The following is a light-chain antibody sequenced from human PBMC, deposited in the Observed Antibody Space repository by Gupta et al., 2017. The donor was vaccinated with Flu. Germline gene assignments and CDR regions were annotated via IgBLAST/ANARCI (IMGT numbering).Light chain of an antibody. CDR1: SSNILNNI. CDR3: AVWDDSLNGWV. Sequence: QSVLTQPPSASGTPGQRVTISCSGSSSNILNNIVNWYQQVPGTAPRLLIYSYNQRPSGVPDRFSGSKSGTSASLAISGLHSEDEAEYFCAVWDDSLNGWVFGGGTKLNVL. V-gene: IGLV1-44*01. J-gene: IGLJ3*02. CDR2: SYN.